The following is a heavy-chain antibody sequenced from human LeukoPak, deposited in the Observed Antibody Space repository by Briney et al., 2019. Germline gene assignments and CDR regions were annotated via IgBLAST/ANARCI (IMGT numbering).Heavy chain of an antibody. V-gene: IGHV1-8*02. Sequence: WASVKVSCKASGYTFTSYGISWVRQAPGQGLEWMGWMNPNSGNTGYAQKFQGRVTMTRNTSISTAYMELSSLRSEDTAVYYCARGVLGQTGIKRLVGAYYYYGMDVWGQGTTVTVSS. CDR3: ARGVLGQTGIKRLVGAYYYYGMDV. CDR1: GYTFTSYG. CDR2: MNPNSGNT. D-gene: IGHD6-6*01. J-gene: IGHJ6*02.